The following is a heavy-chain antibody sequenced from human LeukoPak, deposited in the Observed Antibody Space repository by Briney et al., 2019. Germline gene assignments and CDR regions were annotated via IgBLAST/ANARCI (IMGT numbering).Heavy chain of an antibody. CDR2: INQDDSQI. D-gene: IGHD3-10*01. Sequence: GGSLRLSCAASGFTFNKYWLTWLRQPPGKGLDWVDNINQDDSQIYYLESVEGRFTITRDNARISLHLQVNSLRAEDTALYYCARGYYYSGTYYLSFFDHWGQGTPVTVSS. CDR3: ARGYYYSGTYYLSFFDH. CDR1: GFTFNKYW. V-gene: IGHV3-7*01. J-gene: IGHJ4*02.